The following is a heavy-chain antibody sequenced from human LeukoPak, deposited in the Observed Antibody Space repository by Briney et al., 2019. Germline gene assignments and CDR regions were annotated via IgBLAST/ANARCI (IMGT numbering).Heavy chain of an antibody. CDR2: IYTSGST. V-gene: IGHV4-4*09. CDR1: GGSISSYY. J-gene: IGHJ4*02. CDR3: ARHVGRQWLALDY. Sequence: SETLSLTCTVSGGSISSYYWSWIRQPPGKGLEWIGYIYTSGSTNYNPSLKSRVTISVDTSKNQFSLKPSSVTAADTAVYYCARHVGRQWLALDYWGQGTLVTVSS. D-gene: IGHD6-19*01.